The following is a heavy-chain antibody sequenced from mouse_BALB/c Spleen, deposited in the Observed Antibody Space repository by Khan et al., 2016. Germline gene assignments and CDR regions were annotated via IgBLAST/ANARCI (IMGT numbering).Heavy chain of an antibody. D-gene: IGHD1-1*01. J-gene: IGHJ3*01. CDR1: GFSITSDYS. CDR2: LHYSGTT. CDR3: TRYYYGGAPWFAY. V-gene: IGHV3-1*02. Sequence: EVQLVESGPDLVKPSQSLSLTCTVTGFSITSDYSWHWIRQFPGNKLEWMGYLHYSGTTNYNPSLKSRISITRDTSKNQFFLQLNSVTTEDTATFYCTRYYYGGAPWFAYWGQGTLVTVSA.